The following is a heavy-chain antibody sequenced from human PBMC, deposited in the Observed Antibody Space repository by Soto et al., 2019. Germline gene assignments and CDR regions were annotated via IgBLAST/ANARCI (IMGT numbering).Heavy chain of an antibody. V-gene: IGHV1-46*01. CDR1: GYTFTSYY. CDR2: INPSGGST. J-gene: IGHJ4*02. CDR3: ARDWWSNDSSGYYDY. Sequence: ASVKVSCKASGYTFTSYYMHWVRQAPGQGLEWMGIINPSGGSTSYAQKFQGRVTMTRDTSTSTVYMELSSLRSEDTAVYYCARDWWSNDSSGYYDYWGQGTLGTVSS. D-gene: IGHD3-22*01.